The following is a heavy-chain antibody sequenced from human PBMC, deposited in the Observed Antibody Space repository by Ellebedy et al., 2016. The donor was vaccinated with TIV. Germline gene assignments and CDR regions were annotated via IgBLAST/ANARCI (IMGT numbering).Heavy chain of an antibody. CDR3: ARGADYGGRWDY. Sequence: SETLSLTCTVSGGSISSSNYYWGWIRQPPGKGLEWIGSIYYSGSTYYNPSLKSRVTISVDTSKNQFSLKLSSVTAADTAVYYCARGADYGGRWDYWGQGTLVTVSS. CDR1: GGSISSSNYY. V-gene: IGHV4-39*01. CDR2: IYYSGST. J-gene: IGHJ4*02. D-gene: IGHD4-23*01.